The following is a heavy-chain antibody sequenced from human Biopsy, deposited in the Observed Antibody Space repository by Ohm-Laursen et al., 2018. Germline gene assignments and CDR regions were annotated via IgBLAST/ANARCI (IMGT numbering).Heavy chain of an antibody. Sequence: SQTLSLTCFVSGGSISSGGYYWSWIRQFPGKGLELLGYIYNVESTYYNPSLKSRVLISGDASRNQYSLKLTSVTAADTAVYYCVRDRRDWYEPWGQGTLVTVSS. CDR2: IYNVEST. J-gene: IGHJ5*02. V-gene: IGHV4-31*03. CDR3: VRDRRDWYEP. CDR1: GGSISSGGYY.